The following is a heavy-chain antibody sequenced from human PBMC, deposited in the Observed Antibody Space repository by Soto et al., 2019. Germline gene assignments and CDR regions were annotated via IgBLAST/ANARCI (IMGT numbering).Heavy chain of an antibody. D-gene: IGHD3-3*01. CDR1: GASISSGGYY. Sequence: QVQLQESGPGLVKPSQTLSLTCTVSGASISSGGYYWGWIRQHPGKGLEWIGFIYYIGTSYYNPSLESRITLSVDTSKNHFSLHLSSVTAADTAVYYCARVLRDVLSDRYYWYFDLWGRGTLVTVSS. CDR2: IYYIGTS. V-gene: IGHV4-31*03. CDR3: ARVLRDVLSDRYYWYFDL. J-gene: IGHJ2*01.